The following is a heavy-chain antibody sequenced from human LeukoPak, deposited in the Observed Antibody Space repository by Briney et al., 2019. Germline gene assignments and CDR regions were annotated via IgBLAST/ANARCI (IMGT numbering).Heavy chain of an antibody. J-gene: IGHJ4*02. CDR2: IHSDGNST. Sequence: GGSLRLSCAASGFTFSSYEMNWVRQAPGKGLVWVSRIHSDGNSTTYADSVKGRFTISRDNAKSTLYPQMNSLRAEDTAVYYCAREATPGVPRGLLLWGQGTLVTVSS. D-gene: IGHD3-22*01. CDR1: GFTFSSYE. CDR3: AREATPGVPRGLLL. V-gene: IGHV3-74*01.